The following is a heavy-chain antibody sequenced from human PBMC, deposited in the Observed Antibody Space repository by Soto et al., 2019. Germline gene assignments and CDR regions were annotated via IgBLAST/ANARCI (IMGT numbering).Heavy chain of an antibody. Sequence: QVQLVQPGAEVKKPGASGKVSCKASGYTFTSYAMHWVRQAPGQRLEWMGWINAGNGNTKYSQKFQGRVTITRDTSASTAYMELSSLRSEDTAVYYCARGVAGPLHWFDPWGQGTLVTVSS. V-gene: IGHV1-3*01. J-gene: IGHJ5*02. CDR1: GYTFTSYA. CDR2: INAGNGNT. CDR3: ARGVAGPLHWFDP. D-gene: IGHD6-19*01.